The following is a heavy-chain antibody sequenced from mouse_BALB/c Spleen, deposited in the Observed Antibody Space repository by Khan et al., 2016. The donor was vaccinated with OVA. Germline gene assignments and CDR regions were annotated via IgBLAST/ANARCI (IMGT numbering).Heavy chain of an antibody. Sequence: VQLKQSGTVLARPGASVKMSCKASGYTFTSYWMHWVKQRPGQGLEWIGDIYPGNTDTNYNQKFKGKAKLTAVTSTSTAYMELSSLTNEDSAVYYCTRRNWDVAWFAYCGQGTLVTVSA. CDR2: IYPGNTDT. V-gene: IGHV1-5*01. J-gene: IGHJ3*01. CDR1: GYTFTSYW. CDR3: TRRNWDVAWFAY. D-gene: IGHD4-1*01.